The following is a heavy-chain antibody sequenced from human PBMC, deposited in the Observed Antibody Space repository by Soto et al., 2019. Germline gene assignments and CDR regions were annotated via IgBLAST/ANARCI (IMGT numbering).Heavy chain of an antibody. CDR2: IYYSGTT. J-gene: IGHJ4*02. Sequence: PSESLSLTCTVSGASVSGYYWSWIRQTPGKGLEWIGYIYYSGTTNYNPSLKSRVTISLDTSKNQFSLKLSSVTTADTAVYYCARHVYSSSYFDYWGQGTLVTVSS. V-gene: IGHV4-59*08. D-gene: IGHD6-6*01. CDR3: ARHVYSSSYFDY. CDR1: GASVSGYY.